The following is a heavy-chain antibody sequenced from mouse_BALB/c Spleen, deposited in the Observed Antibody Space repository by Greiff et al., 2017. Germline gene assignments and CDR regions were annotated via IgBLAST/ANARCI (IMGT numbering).Heavy chain of an antibody. J-gene: IGHJ2*01. CDR1: GYTFTSYW. Sequence: VKVVESGAELAKPGASVKMSCKASGYTFTSYWMHWVNQRPGQGLEWIGYINPSTGYTEYNQKFKDKATLTADKSSSTAYMQLSSLTSEDSAVYYCASGRLLPFDYWGQGTTLTVSS. CDR3: ASGRLLPFDY. CDR2: INPSTGYT. V-gene: IGHV1-7*01. D-gene: IGHD3-2*02.